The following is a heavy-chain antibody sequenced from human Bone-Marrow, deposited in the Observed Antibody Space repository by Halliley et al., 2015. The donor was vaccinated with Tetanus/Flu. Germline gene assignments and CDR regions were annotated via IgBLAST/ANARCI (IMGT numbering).Heavy chain of an antibody. D-gene: IGHD3-22*01. V-gene: IGHV3-30*18. CDR3: AKDYYESSGYSMEVH. Sequence: SLRLSCVASGFSFSDYGMHWVRQAPGKGLEWVALISSDGSYKYYADSVKGRFTISRDNSDNSLYLQMNSLGAENRAMYYCAKDYYESSGYSMEVHWGQGTLVAVSS. CDR2: ISSDGSYK. J-gene: IGHJ4*02. CDR1: GFSFSDYG.